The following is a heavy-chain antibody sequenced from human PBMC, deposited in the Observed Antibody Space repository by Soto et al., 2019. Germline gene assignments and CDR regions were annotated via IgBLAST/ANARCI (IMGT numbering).Heavy chain of an antibody. CDR1: GRSISSGGYS. CDR3: ARENNVLPGGYFDS. J-gene: IGHJ4*02. CDR2: IYHSGST. V-gene: IGHV4-30-2*01. D-gene: IGHD3-10*01. Sequence: SETLSLTCALSGRSISSGGYSWSWIRQPPGKGLEWIGYIYHSGSTYYNPSLKSRVTISVDRSKNQFPLKLSSVTAADTAVYYCARENNVLPGGYFDSWGQGTLVTVS.